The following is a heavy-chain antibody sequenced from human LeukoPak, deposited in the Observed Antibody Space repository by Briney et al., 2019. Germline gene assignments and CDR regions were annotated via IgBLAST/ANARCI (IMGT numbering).Heavy chain of an antibody. V-gene: IGHV3-30-3*01. Sequence: GRSLRLSCAASGFTLSSYAMHWVRQAPGKGLEWVAVISYDGSNKYYADSVKGRFTISRDNSKNTLYLQMNSLRAEDTAVYYCARGGLGEYFDYWGQGTLVTVSS. CDR1: GFTLSSYA. D-gene: IGHD3/OR15-3a*01. J-gene: IGHJ4*02. CDR3: ARGGLGEYFDY. CDR2: ISYDGSNK.